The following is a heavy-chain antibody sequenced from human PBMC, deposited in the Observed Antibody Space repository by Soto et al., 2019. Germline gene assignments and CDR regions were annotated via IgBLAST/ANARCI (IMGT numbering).Heavy chain of an antibody. J-gene: IGHJ4*02. CDR2: ISWEGGSI. Sequence: GGSLRLSCAGSGFNFDDFAMHRVRQAPGKGLEWVSGISWEGGSIGYADSVKGRFIISRDNAKNSLFLQMNSLTAEDTALYYCAKDHDEDFGYDLDYFNSWGQGTQVTSPQ. CDR1: GFNFDDFA. V-gene: IGHV3-9*01. D-gene: IGHD3-3*01. CDR3: AKDHDEDFGYDLDYFNS.